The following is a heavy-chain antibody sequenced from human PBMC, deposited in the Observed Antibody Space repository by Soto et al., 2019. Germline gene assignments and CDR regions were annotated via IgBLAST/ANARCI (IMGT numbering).Heavy chain of an antibody. V-gene: IGHV3-23*01. Sequence: EVQLLQSGGDLVQPGGSLRLSCVASGFSFRSYAMGWVRQAPGKGLDWVSSITAGGDGTYYADSVKGRFTVSRDNSKNTLYLQMNSLRADDTAVYYCADGGRYAYFCGQGTLVTVSS. J-gene: IGHJ4*02. CDR1: GFSFRSYA. CDR2: ITAGGDGT. CDR3: ADGGRYAYF. D-gene: IGHD1-26*01.